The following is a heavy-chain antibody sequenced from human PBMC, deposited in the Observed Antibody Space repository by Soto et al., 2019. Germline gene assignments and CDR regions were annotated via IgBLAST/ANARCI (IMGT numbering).Heavy chain of an antibody. D-gene: IGHD6-19*01. CDR1: GGSISSYY. V-gene: IGHV4-59*01. J-gene: IGHJ4*02. CDR2: IYYSGST. CDR3: AREREVAGTDY. Sequence: TSETLSLTCTVSGGSISSYYWSWIRQPPGKGLEWIGYIYYSGSTNYNPSLKSRVTISVDTSKNQFSLKLSSVTAADTAVYYCAREREVAGTDYWGQGTLVTVSS.